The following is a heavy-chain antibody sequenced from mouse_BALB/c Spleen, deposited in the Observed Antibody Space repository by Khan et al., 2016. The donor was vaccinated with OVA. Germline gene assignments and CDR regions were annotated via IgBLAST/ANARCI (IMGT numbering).Heavy chain of an antibody. V-gene: IGHV14-3*02. D-gene: IGHD2-10*01. CDR2: IDPANGDV. Sequence: VQLKQSGADFVKPGASVKLSCTASGFNIKDTYMHWINQRPQQGLVWIGRIDPANGDVTYDPKFQDKATIAADASSNTAYLQLSRLTSEDTAVYYCIRGAYSGLFAYWGQGTLVTVSA. J-gene: IGHJ3*01. CDR1: GFNIKDTY. CDR3: IRGAYSGLFAY.